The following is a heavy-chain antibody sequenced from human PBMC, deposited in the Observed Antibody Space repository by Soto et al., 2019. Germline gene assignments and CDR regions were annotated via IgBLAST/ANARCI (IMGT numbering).Heavy chain of an antibody. Sequence: QVQLVQSGAEVKKPGSSVKVSCKASGGTFSRYTFTWVRQAPGQGLEWMGRIIPILDIPNYAQNFQGRVTITADTATSTASMALSSLTSDDTAVYYCASHFTGVLVLAASPPGGDNYGWDVWGQGTTVTVSS. V-gene: IGHV1-69*02. CDR1: GGTFSRYT. D-gene: IGHD2-15*01. CDR3: ASHFTGVLVLAASPPGGDNYGWDV. J-gene: IGHJ6*02. CDR2: IIPILDIP.